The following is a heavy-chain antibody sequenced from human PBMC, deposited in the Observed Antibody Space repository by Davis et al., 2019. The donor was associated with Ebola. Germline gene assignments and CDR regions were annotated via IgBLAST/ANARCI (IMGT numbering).Heavy chain of an antibody. V-gene: IGHV4-61*01. CDR1: GGSVSSGSYY. D-gene: IGHD2-21*02. CDR2: IYYSGST. J-gene: IGHJ2*01. Sequence: PGGSLRLSCTVSGGSVSSGSYYWSWIRQPPGKGLEWIGYIYYSGSTNYNPSLKSRVTISVDTSKNQFSLKLSSVTAADTAVYYCARGSVTSNFDLWGRGTLVTVSS. CDR3: ARGSVTSNFDL.